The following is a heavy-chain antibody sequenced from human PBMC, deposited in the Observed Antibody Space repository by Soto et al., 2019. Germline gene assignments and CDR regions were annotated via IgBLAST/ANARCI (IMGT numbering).Heavy chain of an antibody. CDR2: ISYDGSEE. V-gene: IGHV3-30*18. Sequence: GGSLRLSCAASGFTFSGYAMHWVRQAPGKGLEWVGVISYDGSEEYYADSVKGRFTISRDNSKDTMYLQMNSLRDEDTAVYYCAKTTTVTTYDYWGQGTLVTVSS. J-gene: IGHJ4*02. CDR3: AKTTTVTTYDY. CDR1: GFTFSGYA. D-gene: IGHD4-17*01.